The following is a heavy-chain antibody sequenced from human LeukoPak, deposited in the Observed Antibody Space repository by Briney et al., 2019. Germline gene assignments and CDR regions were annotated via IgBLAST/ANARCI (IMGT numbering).Heavy chain of an antibody. CDR2: IFYSGST. D-gene: IGHD3-22*01. Sequence: SETLSLTCTVSGGSISSGDYYWSWIRQPPGKGLEWIGYIFYSGSTNYNPSLKSRVTISVDTSKNQFSLKLNSVTAADTAVYYCARDKTYYYDSNGYRRAFDIWGQGTMVTVSS. CDR3: ARDKTYYYDSNGYRRAFDI. V-gene: IGHV4-61*08. CDR1: GGSISSGDYY. J-gene: IGHJ3*02.